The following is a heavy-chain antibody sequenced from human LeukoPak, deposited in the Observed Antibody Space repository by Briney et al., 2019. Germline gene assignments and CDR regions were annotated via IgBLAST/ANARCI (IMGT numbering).Heavy chain of an antibody. CDR2: IKSDGSST. V-gene: IGHV3-74*01. J-gene: IGHJ4*02. CDR3: ARVGRDSQHLDY. D-gene: IGHD2-15*01. Sequence: GGSLRLSCAAPGFTFSNYWMHWVRQAPGKGPVWVSRIKSDGSSTRFADSVQGRFTISRDNGKNTAYLQMNSLRAEDTAVYYCARVGRDSQHLDYWGPGTLVTVSS. CDR1: GFTFSNYW.